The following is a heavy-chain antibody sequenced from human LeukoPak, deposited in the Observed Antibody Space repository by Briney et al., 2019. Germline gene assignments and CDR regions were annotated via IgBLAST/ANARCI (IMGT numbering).Heavy chain of an antibody. D-gene: IGHD4-23*01. CDR3: ARDKALTTEVTQHFQQ. CDR1: AYTFTNYG. J-gene: IGHJ1*01. CDR2: ISAYNGYT. V-gene: IGHV1-18*01. Sequence: AASVKVSCEASAYTFTNYGISWVRQSPGQGLEWMRWISAYNGYTDYAQKLQFRVTMTTDTSTSTAYMELRSLRSDDTAVYYCARDKALTTEVTQHFQQWGQGTLVTVSS.